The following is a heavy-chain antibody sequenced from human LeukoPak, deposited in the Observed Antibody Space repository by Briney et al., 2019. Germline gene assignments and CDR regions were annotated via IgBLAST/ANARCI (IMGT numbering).Heavy chain of an antibody. CDR1: GCTFSSYE. D-gene: IGHD6-19*01. V-gene: IGHV3-48*03. Sequence: GGSLRLSCAASGCTFSSYEMNWVRQPPGKGMEWVSYISSSGSTIYYADSVKSRFTISRDNAKNSLYLQMNSLRAEDTAVYYCAREGMAGTGGWDYWGQGTLVTVSS. CDR3: AREGMAGTGGWDY. CDR2: ISSSGSTI. J-gene: IGHJ4*02.